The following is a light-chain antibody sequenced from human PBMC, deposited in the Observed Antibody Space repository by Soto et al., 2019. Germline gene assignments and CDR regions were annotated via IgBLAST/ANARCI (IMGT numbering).Light chain of an antibody. V-gene: IGLV2-14*01. J-gene: IGLJ1*01. CDR3: SSYTSSSLSV. CDR2: EVS. CDR1: SSDVGGYNS. Sequence: QSALTQPASVSGSPGQSITISCTGTSSDVGGYNSVSWYQQHPGKAPKLMIYEVSHRPSGVSHRFSGSKSDNAASLTISGLQAEDEADYYCSSYTSSSLSVFGTGTKVTVL.